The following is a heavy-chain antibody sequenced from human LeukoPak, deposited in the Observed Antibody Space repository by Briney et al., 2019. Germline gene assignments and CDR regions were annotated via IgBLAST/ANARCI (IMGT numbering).Heavy chain of an antibody. V-gene: IGHV3-21*01. Sequence: GGSLRLSCLASGFTFSSYSMNWVRQAPGKGLEWVSSISSSSSYIYYADSVKGRFTISRDNAKNSLYLQMNRLRAEDTAVYYCARRLAAALTIDSWGQGTLVTVSS. J-gene: IGHJ4*02. CDR1: GFTFSSYS. CDR3: ARRLAAALTIDS. CDR2: ISSSSSYI. D-gene: IGHD6-13*01.